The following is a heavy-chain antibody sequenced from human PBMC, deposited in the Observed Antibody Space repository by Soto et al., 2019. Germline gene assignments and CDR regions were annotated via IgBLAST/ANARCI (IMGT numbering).Heavy chain of an antibody. J-gene: IGHJ4*02. Sequence: LGLSCAASGSTFSSYEMNWVRQAPGKGLEWVSYISSSGSTIYYADSVKGRFTISRDNAKNSLYLQMNSLRAEDTAVYYCARNGWFGELAHFDYWGQGTLVTVSS. V-gene: IGHV3-48*03. CDR1: GSTFSSYE. CDR3: ARNGWFGELAHFDY. D-gene: IGHD3-10*01. CDR2: ISSSGSTI.